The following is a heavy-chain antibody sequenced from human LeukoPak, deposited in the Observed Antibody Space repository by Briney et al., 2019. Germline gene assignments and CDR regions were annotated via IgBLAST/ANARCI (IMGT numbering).Heavy chain of an antibody. CDR1: GFTFTNYW. V-gene: IGHV3-74*01. J-gene: IGHJ5*02. CDR3: ARDLGYNSAS. Sequence: GGSLRLSCAASGFTFTNYWMHWVRQVPGKGLVWVSHINHDGSSTDYADSVKGRFTISRDNAKNTLYLQMNSLTAEDTAVYYCARDLGYNSASWGQGTLVTASS. CDR2: INHDGSST. D-gene: IGHD5-18*01.